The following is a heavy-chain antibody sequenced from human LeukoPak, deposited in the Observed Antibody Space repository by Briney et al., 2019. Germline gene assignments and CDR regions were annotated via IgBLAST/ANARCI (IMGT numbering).Heavy chain of an antibody. Sequence: GGSLRLSCAASGFTFSNAWMNWVRQAPGKGLEWVGHIKSETDGGTTDYAAPVKGRFTISRDDSKNTLYLQMNSLKTEDTAVYYCTTVHVTGVLWGQGTLVTVSS. J-gene: IGHJ4*02. V-gene: IGHV3-15*01. CDR3: TTVHVTGVL. D-gene: IGHD1-1*01. CDR1: GFTFSNAW. CDR2: IKSETDGGTT.